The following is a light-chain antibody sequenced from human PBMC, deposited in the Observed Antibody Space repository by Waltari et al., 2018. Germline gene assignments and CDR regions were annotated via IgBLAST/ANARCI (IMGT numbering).Light chain of an antibody. J-gene: IGLJ2*01. CDR2: STT. V-gene: IGLV7-43*01. Sequence: QTVVTQEPSLTVSPVGTVTLTCASSTGAVTSNYWPNWFQQKPGQAPRALIYSTTNKYSWSPARFSGSILGDKAALTLAGVQPEDEADYYCLLYYGGTQLVFGGGTKLTVL. CDR1: TGAVTSNYW. CDR3: LLYYGGTQLV.